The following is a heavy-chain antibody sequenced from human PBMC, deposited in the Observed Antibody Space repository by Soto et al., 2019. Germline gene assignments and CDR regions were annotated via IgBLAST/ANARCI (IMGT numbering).Heavy chain of an antibody. CDR1: GFTFSSYE. D-gene: IGHD4-17*01. Sequence: EVQLVESGGGLVQPGGSLRLSCAASGFTFSSYEMNWVRQAPGKGLEWVSYISSSGSTIYYADSVKGRFTISRDNAKNSLYLQMNSLRAEDTSVYYCARDYGDAPVGYWGQGTLVTVSS. CDR2: ISSSGSTI. CDR3: ARDYGDAPVGY. V-gene: IGHV3-48*03. J-gene: IGHJ4*02.